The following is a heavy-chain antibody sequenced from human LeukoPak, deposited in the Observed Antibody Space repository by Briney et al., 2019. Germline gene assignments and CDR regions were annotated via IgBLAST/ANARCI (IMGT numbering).Heavy chain of an antibody. J-gene: IGHJ6*02. CDR2: IIPIFGTA. Sequence: SVKVSCKASGGTFSSYAISWVRQAPGQGLEWMGGIIPIFGTANYAQKFQGRVTITADESTSTAYMELSSLRSGDTAVYYCARYCSGGSCYATGGYYYGMDVWGQGTTVTVSS. CDR3: ARYCSGGSCYATGGYYYGMDV. CDR1: GGTFSSYA. V-gene: IGHV1-69*13. D-gene: IGHD2-15*01.